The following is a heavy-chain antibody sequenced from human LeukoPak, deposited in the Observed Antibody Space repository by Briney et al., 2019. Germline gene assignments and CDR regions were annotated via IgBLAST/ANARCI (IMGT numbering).Heavy chain of an antibody. D-gene: IGHD6-13*01. V-gene: IGHV3-21*01. CDR1: GFTFSSYE. CDR3: ARSESSSFPLLFDP. Sequence: GGSLRLSCAASGFTFSSYEMNWVRQAPGKGLEWVSSISSSSSYIYYADSVKGRFTISRDNAKNSLYLQMNSLRAEDTAVYYCARSESSSFPLLFDPWGQGTLVTVSS. CDR2: ISSSSSYI. J-gene: IGHJ5*02.